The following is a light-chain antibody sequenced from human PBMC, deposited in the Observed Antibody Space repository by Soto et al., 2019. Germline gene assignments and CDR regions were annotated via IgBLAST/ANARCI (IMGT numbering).Light chain of an antibody. CDR3: QSYDSSLSSFYV. CDR2: GNS. CDR1: SSNIGAGYD. V-gene: IGLV1-40*01. J-gene: IGLJ1*01. Sequence: QSVLTQPPSVSGAPGQRVTISCTGSSSNIGAGYDVHWYQRLPGTAPKLLIYGNSNRPSGVPDRFSGSKSGTSASLAITGLQAEDEADYYCQSYDSSLSSFYVFGTGTQLTVL.